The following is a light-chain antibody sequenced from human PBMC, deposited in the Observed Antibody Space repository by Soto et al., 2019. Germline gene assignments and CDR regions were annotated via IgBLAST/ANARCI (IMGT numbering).Light chain of an antibody. J-gene: IGKJ1*01. CDR1: QSISDW. CDR2: DAS. CDR3: QQHNSAPWT. V-gene: IGKV1-5*01. Sequence: DIPMTQSPSTLSASVGDRVTITCRAGQSISDWLAWFQQKPGKAPKVLIYDASTLESGVPSRFSGSGSGTEFTLTISSLQPEDSATYYCQQHNSAPWTFGQGTRVEIK.